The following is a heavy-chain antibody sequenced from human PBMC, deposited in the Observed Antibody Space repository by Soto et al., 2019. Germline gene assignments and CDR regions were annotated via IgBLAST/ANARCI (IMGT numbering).Heavy chain of an antibody. CDR1: GGSISSSSYY. CDR2: IYYSGST. J-gene: IGHJ4*02. V-gene: IGHV4-61*05. Sequence: ETLSLTCTVCGGSISSSSYYWSWIRQPPGKGLEWIGYIYYSGSTNYNPSLKSRVTISVDTSKNQFSLQMNSLRAEDTAVYYCASQSSEWLLFASWGQGTLVTVSS. CDR3: ASQSSEWLLFAS. D-gene: IGHD5-12*01.